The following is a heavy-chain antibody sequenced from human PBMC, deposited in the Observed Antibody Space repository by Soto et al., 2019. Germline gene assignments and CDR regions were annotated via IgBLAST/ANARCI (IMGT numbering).Heavy chain of an antibody. CDR3: AKRGRYQLLSAGDY. J-gene: IGHJ4*02. CDR1: RFTFDDYA. Sequence: EVQLVESGGGLVQPGRSLRLSCAASRFTFDDYAMHWVRPAPGKGLEWVSGISWNSGSIGYADSVKGRFTISRDNAKNSLYLKMNSLRAEDTALYYCAKRGRYQLLSAGDYWGQGTLVTVSS. V-gene: IGHV3-9*01. CDR2: ISWNSGSI. D-gene: IGHD2-2*01.